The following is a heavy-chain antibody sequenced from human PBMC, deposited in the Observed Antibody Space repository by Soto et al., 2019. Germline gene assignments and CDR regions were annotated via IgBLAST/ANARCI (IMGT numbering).Heavy chain of an antibody. CDR1: GFTFSSYA. J-gene: IGHJ4*02. Sequence: GGSLRLSCAASGFTFSSYAMSWVRQAPGKGLEWVSAISGSGGSTYYADSVKGRFTISRDNSKNTLYLQMNSLRAEDTAVYYCAKDLLVPYIAVAGNDYWGQGTLVTVSS. V-gene: IGHV3-23*01. D-gene: IGHD6-19*01. CDR3: AKDLLVPYIAVAGNDY. CDR2: ISGSGGST.